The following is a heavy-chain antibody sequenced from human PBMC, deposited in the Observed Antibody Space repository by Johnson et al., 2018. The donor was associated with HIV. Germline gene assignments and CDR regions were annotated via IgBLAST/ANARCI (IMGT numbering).Heavy chain of an antibody. D-gene: IGHD1-7*01. CDR2: ISSSGSTI. V-gene: IGHV3-11*01. Sequence: VQLVESGGGVVQPGGSLRLSCAASGFTFSDYYMSWIRQAPGKGLEWVSYISSSGSTIQYSDSVKGRFTISRDNAKNSLYLQMNSLRAEDTALYYCAKDASLTGTNAFDIWGQGTMVTVSS. J-gene: IGHJ3*02. CDR3: AKDASLTGTNAFDI. CDR1: GFTFSDYY.